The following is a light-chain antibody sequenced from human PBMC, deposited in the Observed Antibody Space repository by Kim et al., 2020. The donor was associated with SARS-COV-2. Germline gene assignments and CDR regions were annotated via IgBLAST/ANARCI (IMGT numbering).Light chain of an antibody. CDR2: DAS. J-gene: IGKJ1*01. Sequence: EIVLTQSPAPLSLSPGERATLSCRASQSVSSYLAWYQQKPGQAPRLLIYDASNRATGIPARFSGSGSGTDFTLTISSLEPEDFAVYYCQRRSNWPPWTFGQGTKVDIK. CDR3: QRRSNWPPWT. V-gene: IGKV3-11*01. CDR1: QSVSSY.